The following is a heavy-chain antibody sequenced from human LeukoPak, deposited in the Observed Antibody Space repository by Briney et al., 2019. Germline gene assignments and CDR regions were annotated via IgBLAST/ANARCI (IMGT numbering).Heavy chain of an antibody. CDR2: IIPILGIA. V-gene: IGHV1-69*04. Sequence: GASVKVSCKASGGTFSSYAISWVRQAPGQGLEWMGRIIPILGIANYAQKFQGRVTITADKSTSTAYMELSSLRSEDTAVYYCATEGIVGARGSYYYYYGMDVWGQGTTVTVSS. D-gene: IGHD1-26*01. CDR1: GGTFSSYA. CDR3: ATEGIVGARGSYYYYYGMDV. J-gene: IGHJ6*02.